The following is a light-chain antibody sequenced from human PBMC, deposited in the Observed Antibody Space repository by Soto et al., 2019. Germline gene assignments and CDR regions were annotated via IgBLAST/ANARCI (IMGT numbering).Light chain of an antibody. Sequence: EIFLTQSPSTLSLSPGERATLSCRASQSVSSYLAWSQHNPGQAPRLLIYGASNRATGIPDRFSGSGSGTDFTLTISRLEPEDFAVYYCQQYGSSGTFGQGTKV. CDR1: QSVSSY. CDR2: GAS. CDR3: QQYGSSGT. V-gene: IGKV3-20*01. J-gene: IGKJ1*01.